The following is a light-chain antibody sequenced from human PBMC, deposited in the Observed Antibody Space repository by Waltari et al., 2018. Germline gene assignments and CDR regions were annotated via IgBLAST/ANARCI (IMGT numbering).Light chain of an antibody. J-gene: IGLJ3*02. CDR3: YSADSSGNHWV. Sequence: SYELTQPPSVSVSPGPTARITCSGDALPKKYADWYQQKSGQAPVLVIFEDSKRPSGIPERFSGSSSGTMATLTISGAQMEDEADYYCYSADSSGNHWVFGGGTKLTVL. CDR1: ALPKKY. CDR2: EDS. V-gene: IGLV3-10*01.